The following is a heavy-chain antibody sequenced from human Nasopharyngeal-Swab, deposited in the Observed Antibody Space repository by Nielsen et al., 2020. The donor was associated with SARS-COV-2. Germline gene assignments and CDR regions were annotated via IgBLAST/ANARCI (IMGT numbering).Heavy chain of an antibody. Sequence: PGKGLEWIGSIYYSGSTYYNPSLKRRVTISVDTSKNQFSLKLSSVTAADTAVYYCARPGYDSSGYTSYFDYWGQGTLVTVSS. J-gene: IGHJ4*02. CDR3: ARPGYDSSGYTSYFDY. V-gene: IGHV4-39*01. CDR2: IYYSGST. D-gene: IGHD3-22*01.